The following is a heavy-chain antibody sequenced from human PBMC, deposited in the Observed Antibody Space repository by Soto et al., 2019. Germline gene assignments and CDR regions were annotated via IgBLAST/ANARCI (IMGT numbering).Heavy chain of an antibody. Sequence: ETLSLTCAVYGGSFSGYYWSWIRQPPGKGLEWIGEINHSGSTNYNPSLKSRVTISVDTSKNQFSLKLSSVTAADTAVYYCARQDYVWGSYRPGYGMDVWGQGTTVTVSS. D-gene: IGHD3-16*02. CDR3: ARQDYVWGSYRPGYGMDV. V-gene: IGHV4-34*01. J-gene: IGHJ6*02. CDR1: GGSFSGYY. CDR2: INHSGST.